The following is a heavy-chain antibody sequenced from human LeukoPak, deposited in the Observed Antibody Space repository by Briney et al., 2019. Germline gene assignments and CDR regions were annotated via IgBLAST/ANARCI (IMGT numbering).Heavy chain of an antibody. D-gene: IGHD5-18*01. Sequence: SETLSLTCTVSGASISSYYWSWIRQPPGKGLEWIGYIYYSGSTNYNPSLKSRVTFSVDTSKNQFSLKLSSVTAADTAVYYCARASGSYGYSAFVYWGQGTLVTVSS. CDR3: ARASGSYGYSAFVY. J-gene: IGHJ4*02. V-gene: IGHV4-59*12. CDR1: GASISSYY. CDR2: IYYSGST.